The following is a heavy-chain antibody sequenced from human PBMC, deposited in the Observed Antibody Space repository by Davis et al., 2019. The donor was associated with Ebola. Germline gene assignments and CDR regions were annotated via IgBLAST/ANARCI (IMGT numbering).Heavy chain of an antibody. Sequence: PGGSLRLSCAASGFTFSSYSMNWVRQAPGKGLEWISYISSSSDKIYHADSVEGRFTSSRDNAKNSLYLQMNSLRDDDTAVYYCARGLLRSFPETCDYWGQGTLVTVSS. CDR3: ARGLLRSFPETCDY. CDR1: GFTFSSYS. CDR2: ISSSSDKI. J-gene: IGHJ4*02. D-gene: IGHD3-3*01. V-gene: IGHV3-48*02.